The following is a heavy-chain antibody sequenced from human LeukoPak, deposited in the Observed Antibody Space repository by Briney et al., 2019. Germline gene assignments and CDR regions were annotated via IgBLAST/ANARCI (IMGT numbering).Heavy chain of an antibody. D-gene: IGHD3-16*01. J-gene: IGHJ4*02. V-gene: IGHV1-46*01. Sequence: ASVKVSCKASGYTFTNYYIHWVRQAPGQGLEWMGIINPSGGNTNYAQKFQGRVTMTRDTSTSTVYMELRSLRSEDTAVYYCARDSRVMAGTDYWGQGTLVTVSS. CDR3: ARDSRVMAGTDY. CDR1: GYTFTNYY. CDR2: INPSGGNT.